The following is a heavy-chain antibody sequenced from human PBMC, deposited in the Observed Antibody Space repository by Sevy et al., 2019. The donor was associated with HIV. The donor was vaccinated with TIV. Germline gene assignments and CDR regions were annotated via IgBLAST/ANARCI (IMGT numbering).Heavy chain of an antibody. CDR3: ARGGGWYNYAPSDY. CDR1: GFSFSSHG. CDR2: ISYDGNKK. J-gene: IGHJ4*02. D-gene: IGHD1-1*01. V-gene: IGHV3-30*03. Sequence: GGSLRLSCAASGFSFSSHGMHWVRQAPGKGLEWQSVISYDGNKKYYADSVKGRFTTSRDNSKNTLYLQMNSLRPEDTAVYYCARGGGWYNYAPSDYWGQGTLVTVSS.